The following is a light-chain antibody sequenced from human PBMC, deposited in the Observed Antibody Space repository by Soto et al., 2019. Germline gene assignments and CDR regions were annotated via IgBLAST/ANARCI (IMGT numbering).Light chain of an antibody. CDR2: EVS. CDR3: SSTAGNNNLV. CDR1: TSDVGGYNY. Sequence: QSVLTQPRSVSGSPGQSVAISCTGTTSDVGGYNYVSWYQQHPSKAPKLIIYEVSKRPSGVPDRFSGSKSGNTASLTVSGLQAEDEAVYYCSSTAGNNNLVFGGGTKLTVL. V-gene: IGLV2-8*01. J-gene: IGLJ3*02.